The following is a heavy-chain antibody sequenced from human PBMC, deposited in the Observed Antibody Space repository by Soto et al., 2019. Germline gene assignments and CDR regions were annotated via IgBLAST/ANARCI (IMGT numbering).Heavy chain of an antibody. V-gene: IGHV1-69*06. D-gene: IGHD1-26*01. CDR3: ASEGSAQYFEF. CDR2: IIPTFGTP. J-gene: IGHJ4*02. Sequence: QVQLVQSGTVVQRRGSSVKVSCQASGGTFSSHGMAWVRQAPGQGLEWMGGIIPTFGTPTYAPKFQGRVTITADKSTNTAYMELSSLRSEETGVYYCASEGSAQYFEFGGQGTLITVSS. CDR1: GGTFSSHG.